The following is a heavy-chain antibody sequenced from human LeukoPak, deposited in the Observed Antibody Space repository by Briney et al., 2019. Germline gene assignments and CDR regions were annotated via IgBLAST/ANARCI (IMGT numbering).Heavy chain of an antibody. CDR2: INHSGST. V-gene: IGHV4-34*01. J-gene: IGHJ4*02. Sequence: SETLSLTCAVYGGSFSGYYWSWIRQPPGKGLEWIGEINHSGSTNYNPSLKSRVTISVDTSKNQFSLKLSSVTAADTAVYYCARATYSSIKDYWGQGTLVTVSS. CDR1: GGSFSGYY. D-gene: IGHD6-13*01. CDR3: ARATYSSIKDY.